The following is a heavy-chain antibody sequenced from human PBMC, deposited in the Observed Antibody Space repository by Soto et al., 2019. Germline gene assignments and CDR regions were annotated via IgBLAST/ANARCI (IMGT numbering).Heavy chain of an antibody. Sequence: EVQLLESGGGLVQPGGSLRLSCAASGFTFSSYAMSWVRQAPGKGLEWVSAISGGGGSTYYADSVKGRFTISRDNSKNTLYLQMNSLRAEDTAVYYCAKALVVVVAATYFDYWGQGTLVTVSS. CDR2: ISGGGGST. V-gene: IGHV3-23*01. CDR3: AKALVVVVAATYFDY. CDR1: GFTFSSYA. J-gene: IGHJ4*02. D-gene: IGHD2-15*01.